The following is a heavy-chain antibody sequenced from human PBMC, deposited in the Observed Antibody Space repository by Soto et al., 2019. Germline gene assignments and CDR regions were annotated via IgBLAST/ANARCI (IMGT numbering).Heavy chain of an antibody. J-gene: IGHJ4*01. CDR3: ASQAACIASRLVVV. CDR1: GLTFTTYA. CDR2: ISGSGDNI. D-gene: IGHD6-6*01. V-gene: IGHV3-23*01. Sequence: GSLRVSCVATGLTFTTYAMRWVRQTPGKGLEWVSSISGSGDNIYYADSVKGRLTLSRDNSKNTLHLQLNSLRAEDTAVYYCASQAACIASRLVVVWRHGILVTVSS.